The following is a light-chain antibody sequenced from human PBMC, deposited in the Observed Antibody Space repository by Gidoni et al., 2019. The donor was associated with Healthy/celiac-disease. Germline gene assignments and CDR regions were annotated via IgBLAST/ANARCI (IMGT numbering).Light chain of an antibody. CDR1: SSDVRGYNY. CDR3: SSYAGSNNWV. J-gene: IGLJ2*01. CDR2: EVS. V-gene: IGLV2-8*01. Sequence: QSALTQPRSAAGSPGQAVTISCTGTSSDVRGYNYVSWYQQHPGKAPKLMSYEVSKRPAGVPDRFSGSKSGNTASLTVSGLQAEDEADYYCSSYAGSNNWVFGGGTKLTVL.